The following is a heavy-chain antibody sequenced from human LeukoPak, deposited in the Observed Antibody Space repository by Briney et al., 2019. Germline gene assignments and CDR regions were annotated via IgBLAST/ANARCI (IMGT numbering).Heavy chain of an antibody. J-gene: IGHJ4*02. CDR3: AKDNGWLVRFPFVYFDY. CDR2: MNRDGSEV. D-gene: IGHD6-19*01. Sequence: GGSLRLSCAASGFPFAPFWMTWVRQAPGRGPEFVATMNRDGSEVAYGNSVRGRFTISRDNAKNSLYLQMYSLRAEDTAVYYCAKDNGWLVRFPFVYFDYWGQGTLVTVSS. CDR1: GFPFAPFW. V-gene: IGHV3-7*01.